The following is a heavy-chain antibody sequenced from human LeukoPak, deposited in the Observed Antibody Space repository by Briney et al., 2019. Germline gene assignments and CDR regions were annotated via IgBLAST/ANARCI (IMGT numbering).Heavy chain of an antibody. V-gene: IGHV3-48*01. CDR2: ISNTGTTM. D-gene: IGHD4-11*01. Sequence: PGGSLRLSCTASGFTFSSYSMNWVRQAPGKGLGWVSYISNTGTTMYYADSVKGRFTISRDNAKNSLYLQMNSLRVEDTAVYYCVKEVEATNWGQGTLVTVSS. CDR3: VKEVEATN. J-gene: IGHJ4*02. CDR1: GFTFSSYS.